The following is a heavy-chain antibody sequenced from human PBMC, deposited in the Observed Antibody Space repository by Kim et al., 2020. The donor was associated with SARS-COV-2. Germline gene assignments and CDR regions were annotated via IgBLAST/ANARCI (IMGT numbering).Heavy chain of an antibody. CDR1: GFTFSSYG. D-gene: IGHD6-19*01. J-gene: IGHJ6*02. V-gene: IGHV3-30*18. CDR3: AKVSYSSGWYRGSEYYYGMDV. CDR2: ISYDGSNK. Sequence: GGSLRLSCAASGFTFSSYGMHWVRQAPGKGLEWVAVISYDGSNKYYADSVKGRFTISRDNSQNTLYLQMNGLRAEDTAVYYCAKVSYSSGWYRGSEYYYGMDVWGQGTTVTVSS.